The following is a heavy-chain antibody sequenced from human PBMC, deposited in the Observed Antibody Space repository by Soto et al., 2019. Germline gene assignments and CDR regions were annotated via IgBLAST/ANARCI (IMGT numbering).Heavy chain of an antibody. Sequence: GGSLRLSCAASGFTFSSYGMHWVRQAPGKGLEWVAVIWYDGSNKYYADSVKGRFTISRDNSKNTLYLQMNSLRAEDTAVYYCARSPHTIYGSGSSNFDYWGQGTLVTVSS. J-gene: IGHJ4*02. CDR1: GFTFSSYG. CDR3: ARSPHTIYGSGSSNFDY. D-gene: IGHD3-10*01. V-gene: IGHV3-33*01. CDR2: IWYDGSNK.